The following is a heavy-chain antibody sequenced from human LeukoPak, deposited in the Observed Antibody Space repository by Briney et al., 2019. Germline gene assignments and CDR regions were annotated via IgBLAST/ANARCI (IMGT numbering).Heavy chain of an antibody. D-gene: IGHD3-22*01. CDR3: ARESSVGPYDSSGYYYGDYYYMDV. CDR2: IYYSGST. J-gene: IGHJ6*03. Sequence: SETLSLTCAVYGGSFSGYYWSWIRQPPGKGLEWIGYIYYSGSTNHNPSLKSRVTISVDTSKNQFSLKLSSVTAADTAVYYCARESSVGPYDSSGYYYGDYYYMDVWGKGTTVTISS. V-gene: IGHV4-59*01. CDR1: GGSFSGYY.